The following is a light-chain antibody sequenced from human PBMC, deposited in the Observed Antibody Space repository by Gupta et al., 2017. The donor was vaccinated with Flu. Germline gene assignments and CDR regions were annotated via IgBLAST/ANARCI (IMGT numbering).Light chain of an antibody. Sequence: DIVMTQSPLSLPVTPGEPASISCRSSQSLLHSNGYNYLDWYLQKPGQSPQLLIYLGSTRASGVPDRFSGSGSGTDFTLKISRVEAEDVGVYYCRQALQTPLTFGQGTRLEIK. CDR1: QSLLHSNGYNY. V-gene: IGKV2-28*01. CDR2: LGS. J-gene: IGKJ5*01. CDR3: RQALQTPLT.